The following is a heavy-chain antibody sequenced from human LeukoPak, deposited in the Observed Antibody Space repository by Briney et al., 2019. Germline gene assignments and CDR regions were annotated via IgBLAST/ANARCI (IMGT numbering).Heavy chain of an antibody. CDR1: GGSISSYY. CDR2: IYTSGST. V-gene: IGHV4-4*07. CDR3: ARDPIWSGYPIGLDDAFDI. D-gene: IGHD3-3*01. J-gene: IGHJ3*02. Sequence: SETLSLTXTVSGGSISSYYWSWLRQPAGKGLEWIGRIYTSGSTNYNPSLKSRVTMSVDTSKNQFSLKLSSVTAADTAVYYCARDPIWSGYPIGLDDAFDIWGQGTMVTVSS.